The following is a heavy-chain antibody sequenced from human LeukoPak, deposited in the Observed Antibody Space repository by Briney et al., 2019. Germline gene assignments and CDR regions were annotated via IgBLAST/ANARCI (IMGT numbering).Heavy chain of an antibody. Sequence: GESLKISCKGSGYSFTSYWISWVRQMPGKGLEWMGRIDPSDSYTDYSPSFQGHVTISADKSISTAYLQWSSLKASDTAMYYCASIAAAGTMWVDYWGQGTLVTVSS. CDR2: IDPSDSYT. CDR3: ASIAAAGTMWVDY. CDR1: GYSFTSYW. V-gene: IGHV5-10-1*01. J-gene: IGHJ4*02. D-gene: IGHD6-13*01.